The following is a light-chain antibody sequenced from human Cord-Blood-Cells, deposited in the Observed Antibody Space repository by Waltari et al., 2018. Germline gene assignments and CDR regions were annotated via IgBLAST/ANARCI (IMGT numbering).Light chain of an antibody. J-gene: IGLJ2*01. CDR2: EVS. CDR3: SSYAGSNNFVV. V-gene: IGLV2-8*01. Sequence: QSALTQPPSASGSPGQSVTISCTGTSSDVGGYNYVSWYQQHPGKAPKLMIYEVSKRPAGVPDRFSGSKTGNTASPTVSGGQAEDEADYYCSSYAGSNNFVVFGGGTKLTVL. CDR1: SSDVGGYNY.